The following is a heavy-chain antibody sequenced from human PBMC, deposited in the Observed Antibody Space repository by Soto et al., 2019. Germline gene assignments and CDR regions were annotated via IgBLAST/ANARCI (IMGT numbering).Heavy chain of an antibody. J-gene: IGHJ3*02. CDR2: IYYSGST. CDR1: GGSISSSSYY. Sequence: QLQLQESGPGLVKPSETLSLTCTVSGGSISSSSYYWGWIRQPPGKGLEWIGSIYYSGSTYYNPSLKSRVTISVDTSKNQFSLKLSSVTAADTAVYYCANSGWHDALDIWGQGTMVTVSS. V-gene: IGHV4-39*01. CDR3: ANSGWHDALDI. D-gene: IGHD6-19*01.